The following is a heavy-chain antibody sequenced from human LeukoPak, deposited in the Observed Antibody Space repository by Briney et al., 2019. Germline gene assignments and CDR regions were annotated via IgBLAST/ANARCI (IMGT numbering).Heavy chain of an antibody. Sequence: PGGSLRLSCAASGFTFSGSPIHWARQASGKGLEWVGRIRSKTGNYATAYTASVKGRFTISRDDSKNTSYLQMNSLKTEDTAMYYCTRLEAAADSDYWGQGTLVTVSS. V-gene: IGHV3-73*01. CDR2: IRSKTGNYAT. J-gene: IGHJ4*02. CDR3: TRLEAAADSDY. CDR1: GFTFSGSP. D-gene: IGHD6-13*01.